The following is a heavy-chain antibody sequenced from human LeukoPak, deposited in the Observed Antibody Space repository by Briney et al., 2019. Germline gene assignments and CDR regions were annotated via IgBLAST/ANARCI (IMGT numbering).Heavy chain of an antibody. CDR2: IIPIFGTA. V-gene: IGHV1-69*13. Sequence: SVKVSCKASGYTFTSYYMHWVRQAPGQGLEWMGGIIPIFGTANYAQKFQGRVTITADESTSTAYMELSSLRSEDTAVYYCARDHSKSFDYWGQGTLVTVSS. D-gene: IGHD6-13*01. J-gene: IGHJ4*02. CDR3: ARDHSKSFDY. CDR1: GYTFTSYY.